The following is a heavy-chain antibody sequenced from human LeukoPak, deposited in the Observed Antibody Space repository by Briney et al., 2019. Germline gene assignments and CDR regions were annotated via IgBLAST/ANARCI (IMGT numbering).Heavy chain of an antibody. CDR1: GYTFTSYD. V-gene: IGHV1-8*01. D-gene: IGHD6-19*01. J-gene: IGHJ5*02. CDR2: MNPNSGNT. CDR3: ARVRAFIAVAGSWFDP. Sequence: ASVTVSCKASGYTFTSYDINWVRQAAGQGLEWMGWMNPNSGNTDYAQKFQGRVTITRNTYISKAYMELSSLRSEETAVYYCARVRAFIAVAGSWFDPWSQGTLVTVSS.